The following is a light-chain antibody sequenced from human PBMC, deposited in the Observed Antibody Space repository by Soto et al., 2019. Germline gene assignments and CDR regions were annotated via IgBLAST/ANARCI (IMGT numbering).Light chain of an antibody. Sequence: EIVLTQSPATLSLSPGERATLSCRASQSVGTYLAWYQQKPGQAPKLLIYDASQRATGIPARFSGSGSGTDFTLTISSLESEDFAVYYCQQRNAWPPIIFGQGTRLEIK. CDR1: QSVGTY. J-gene: IGKJ5*01. V-gene: IGKV3-11*01. CDR3: QQRNAWPPII. CDR2: DAS.